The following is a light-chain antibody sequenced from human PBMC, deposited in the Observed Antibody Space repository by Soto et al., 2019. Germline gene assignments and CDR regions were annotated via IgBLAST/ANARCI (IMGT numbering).Light chain of an antibody. CDR1: QSVGSTY. CDR3: QQYGISPYT. Sequence: EIVLTQSPGTLSLSPGERATLSCRASQSVGSTYLAWYQQKPGQAPRLLIYGASSRATGIPDRFSGSGSGTDFTFTISRLEPEDFAVYYCQQYGISPYTFGQGTKLVI. J-gene: IGKJ2*01. CDR2: GAS. V-gene: IGKV3-20*01.